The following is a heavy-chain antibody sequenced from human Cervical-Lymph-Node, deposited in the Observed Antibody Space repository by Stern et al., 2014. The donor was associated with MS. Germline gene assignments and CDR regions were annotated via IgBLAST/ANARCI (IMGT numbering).Heavy chain of an antibody. D-gene: IGHD5-12*01. CDR2: TSYDGSYK. Sequence: EQLVESGGGVVRLGRSLRLSWAASGFTFIYHAMNWVRQAPGKGLEWGAVTSYDGSYKNDADSVKGRFTISRDNSSNTRYLQMNSLRVDDTAVYYCARGGAVATSDYYFDYWGQGILVTVSS. J-gene: IGHJ4*02. V-gene: IGHV3-30*01. CDR1: GFTFIYHA. CDR3: ARGGAVATSDYYFDY.